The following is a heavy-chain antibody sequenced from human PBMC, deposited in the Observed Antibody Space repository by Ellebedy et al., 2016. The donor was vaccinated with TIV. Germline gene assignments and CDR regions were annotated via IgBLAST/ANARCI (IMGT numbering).Heavy chain of an antibody. J-gene: IGHJ4*02. D-gene: IGHD2-21*01. Sequence: PGGSLRLSCAASGFTFSTYAMSWVRQAPGKGLEWVSAISGSGGNTYYVDSVKGRFTISRDNSKNTVYLQMNNLRAEDTAVYYCAKEVILQEGTMHFDYWGQGTLVTVSS. CDR1: GFTFSTYA. V-gene: IGHV3-23*01. CDR3: AKEVILQEGTMHFDY. CDR2: ISGSGGNT.